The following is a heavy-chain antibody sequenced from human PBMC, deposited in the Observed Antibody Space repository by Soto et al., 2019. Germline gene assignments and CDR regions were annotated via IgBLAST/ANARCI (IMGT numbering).Heavy chain of an antibody. D-gene: IGHD1-1*01. CDR2: ISYDGSNK. CDR3: SSDHNWTYDYYGMDV. Sequence: GGSWRLSCRASGFTFSSYAMHGVRQAPGKGLGGGAVISYDGSNKYYAGSVKGRFTISRDNSKNTLYLQVNSLRAEDTAGYYCSSDHNWTYDYYGMDVWGQGTTVTVSS. V-gene: IGHV3-30-3*01. J-gene: IGHJ6*02. CDR1: GFTFSSYA.